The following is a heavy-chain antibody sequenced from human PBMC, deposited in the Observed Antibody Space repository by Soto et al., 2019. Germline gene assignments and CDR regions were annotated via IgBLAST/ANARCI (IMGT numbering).Heavy chain of an antibody. D-gene: IGHD1-26*01. CDR2: IGYDGTNK. Sequence: QVELVESGGGVVQPGGSLRLSCAASGFTFSDFGIHWVRQAPGKGLEWVAVIGYDGTNKYYADSVKGRFTLSRDNSKNTLFLQMNSLRDEDKAVYYCARDRSGGSYYVFDFWGQGTMVTVSS. CDR1: GFTFSDFG. J-gene: IGHJ3*01. CDR3: ARDRSGGSYYVFDF. V-gene: IGHV3-33*01.